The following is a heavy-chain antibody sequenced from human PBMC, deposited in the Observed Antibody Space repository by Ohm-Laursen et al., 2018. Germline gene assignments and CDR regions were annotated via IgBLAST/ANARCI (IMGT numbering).Heavy chain of an antibody. Sequence: SLRLSCSASGFTFDDHYMNWARQAPGKGLEWVSEIDRGGNGYYAESVKGRFTISRDNAKNSLYLQMNSLRAEDTALYYCAKDNGQEGYCTNGVCPMFDYWGQGTLVTVSS. CDR2: IDRGGNG. CDR1: GFTFDDHY. D-gene: IGHD2-8*01. V-gene: IGHV3-69-1*01. J-gene: IGHJ4*02. CDR3: AKDNGQEGYCTNGVCPMFDY.